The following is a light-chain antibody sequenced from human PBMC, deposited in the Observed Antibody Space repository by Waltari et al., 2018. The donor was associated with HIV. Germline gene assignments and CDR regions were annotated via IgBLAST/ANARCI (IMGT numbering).Light chain of an antibody. CDR1: GRYTDYK. V-gene: IGLV9-49*01. CDR3: GADHGSGSNFVYR. J-gene: IGLJ2*01. Sequence: QPVLTQPPSASASLGASVTLTCTLSGRYTDYKVLWYQHTPGKSPPFLMRVGTGGFVGSKGDGIPDRFSVLGSGLNRSLTIKNIQEEDEGDYHCGADHGSGSNFVYRFGGGTKLTVL. CDR2: VGTGGFVG.